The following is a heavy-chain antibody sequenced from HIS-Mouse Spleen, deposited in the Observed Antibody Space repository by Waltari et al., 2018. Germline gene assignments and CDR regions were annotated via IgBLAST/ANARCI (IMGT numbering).Heavy chain of an antibody. Sequence: QVQLVQSGAEVKKPGASVKVSCKASGYTFTGYYMHWVRQSPGQGLEWMGWINTNGGGTNYAQKFQGRVTMTRDTSISTAYMELSRLRSDDTAVYYCAREPLRDGYNSYYYYGMDVWGQGTTVTVSS. V-gene: IGHV1-2*02. CDR2: INTNGGGT. CDR1: GYTFTGYY. D-gene: IGHD5-12*01. CDR3: AREPLRDGYNSYYYYGMDV. J-gene: IGHJ6*02.